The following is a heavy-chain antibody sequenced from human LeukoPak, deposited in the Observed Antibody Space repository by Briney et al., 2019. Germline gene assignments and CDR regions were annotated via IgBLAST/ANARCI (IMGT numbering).Heavy chain of an antibody. CDR2: INPGDSDS. Sequence: GGSLQISCKGSGYRFTRKWIGWVRQLPGKGLEWMAIINPGDSDSRYNPSIQGQVTISADKSINTAYLQWSSLKASDTAMYYCARRVVNNRNWYFDLWGRGTLVTVSS. V-gene: IGHV5-51*01. D-gene: IGHD4-23*01. J-gene: IGHJ2*01. CDR1: GYRFTRKW. CDR3: ARRVVNNRNWYFDL.